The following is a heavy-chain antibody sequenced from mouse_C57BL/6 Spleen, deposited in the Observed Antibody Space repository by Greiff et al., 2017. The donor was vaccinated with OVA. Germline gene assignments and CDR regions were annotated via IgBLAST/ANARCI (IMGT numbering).Heavy chain of an antibody. CDR1: GYTFTGYW. J-gene: IGHJ4*01. V-gene: IGHV1-9*01. CDR2: ILPGSGST. D-gene: IGHD2-4*01. CDR3: ARRVYDYDEDYYAMDY. Sequence: QVQLQQSGAELMKPGASVKLSCKATGYTFTGYWIEWVKQRPGHGLEWIGEILPGSGSTNYNEKFKGKATFTADTSSNTAYMQLSSLTTEDSAIYYCARRVYDYDEDYYAMDYWGQGTSVTVSS.